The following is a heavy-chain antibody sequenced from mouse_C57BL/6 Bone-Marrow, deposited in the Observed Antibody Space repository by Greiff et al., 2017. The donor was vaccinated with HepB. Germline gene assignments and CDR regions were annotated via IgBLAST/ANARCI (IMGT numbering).Heavy chain of an antibody. CDR3: TRSGDGYYWYFDV. J-gene: IGHJ1*03. Sequence: VQRVESGAELVRPGASVTLSCKASGYTFTDYEMHWVKQTPVHGLEWIGAIDPETGGTAYNQKFKGKAILTADKSSSTAYMELRSLTSEDSAVYYCTRSGDGYYWYFDVWGTGTTVTVSS. V-gene: IGHV1-15*01. CDR1: GYTFTDYE. CDR2: IDPETGGT. D-gene: IGHD2-3*01.